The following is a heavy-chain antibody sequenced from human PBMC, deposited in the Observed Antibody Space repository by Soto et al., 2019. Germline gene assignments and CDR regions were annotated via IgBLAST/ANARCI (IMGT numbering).Heavy chain of an antibody. CDR3: AKDPHHLIVYFDY. CDR2: ISDNGGTT. CDR1: EFTFSNYA. J-gene: IGHJ4*02. V-gene: IGHV3-23*01. D-gene: IGHD3-22*01. Sequence: PGGALRLSCAGSEFTFSNYAMSWGRQAPGKGLEWVSSISDNGGTTYYADSVKGRFTISRDNSKNTLYLQMNSLRAEETAVYYCAKDPHHLIVYFDYSGQGTQVTVSS.